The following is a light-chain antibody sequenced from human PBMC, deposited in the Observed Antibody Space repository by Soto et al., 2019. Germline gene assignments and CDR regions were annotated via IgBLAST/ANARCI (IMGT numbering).Light chain of an antibody. CDR3: QQYYSSPYT. Sequence: VLTQSPGTLSLSPGERATLSCRASQSVGHNYLAWYQHKAGQAPRLLIYGASKRATGISDRFSGSGSGTDFTLTISRLQPEDTAVYYCQQYYSSPYTFGQGTKLEI. V-gene: IGKV3-20*01. CDR1: QSVGHNY. J-gene: IGKJ2*01. CDR2: GAS.